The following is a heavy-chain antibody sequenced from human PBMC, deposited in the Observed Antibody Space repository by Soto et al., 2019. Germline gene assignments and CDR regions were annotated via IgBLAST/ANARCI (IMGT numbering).Heavy chain of an antibody. CDR1: GFTFSTYA. J-gene: IGHJ4*02. CDR2: ISYDGTNK. CDR3: AKDRGRYCSGGTCYLFDS. D-gene: IGHD2-15*01. Sequence: QVQLVESGGGVVQPGRSLRLSCVPSGFTFSTYAMHWVRQAPGKGLEWVAIISYDGTNKYYAESVKGRFTISRDNSKNTLYLQMNSLRVEDTALYYCAKDRGRYCSGGTCYLFDSWGQGALVTVSS. V-gene: IGHV3-30*04.